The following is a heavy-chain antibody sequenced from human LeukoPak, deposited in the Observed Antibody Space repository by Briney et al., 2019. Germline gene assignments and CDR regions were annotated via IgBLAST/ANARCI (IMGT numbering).Heavy chain of an antibody. Sequence: SETLSLTCAVYGGSFSGYYWSWIRQPPGKGLEWIGEINHSGSTNYNPSLKSRVTISVDTSKNQFSLKLSSVTAADTAVYYCARISSSPYYGMDVWGQGTTVTVSS. CDR3: ARISSSPYYGMDV. CDR1: GGSFSGYY. CDR2: INHSGST. V-gene: IGHV4-34*01. J-gene: IGHJ6*02. D-gene: IGHD6-6*01.